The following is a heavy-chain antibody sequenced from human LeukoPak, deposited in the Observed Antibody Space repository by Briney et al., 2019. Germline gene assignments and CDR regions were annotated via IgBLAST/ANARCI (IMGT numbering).Heavy chain of an antibody. CDR1: GFTFSSYA. Sequence: PGGSLRLSCAASGFTFSSYAMHWVRQAPGKGLEWVAVISYDGSNKYYADSVKGRFTISRDNSKNTLYLQMNSLRAEDTAVYYCARETRPRFPSSSWLNWFDPWGQGTLVTVSS. J-gene: IGHJ5*02. V-gene: IGHV3-30-3*01. CDR2: ISYDGSNK. D-gene: IGHD6-13*01. CDR3: ARETRPRFPSSSWLNWFDP.